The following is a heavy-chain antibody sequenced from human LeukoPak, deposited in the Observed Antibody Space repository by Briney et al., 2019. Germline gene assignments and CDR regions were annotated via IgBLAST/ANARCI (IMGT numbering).Heavy chain of an antibody. CDR1: GGTFSSYA. V-gene: IGHV1-69*06. CDR3: ARSVAVAGTERFDP. D-gene: IGHD6-19*01. J-gene: IGHJ5*02. Sequence: ASVKVSCKASGGTFSSYAISWERQAPGQGLEWMGGIIPIFGTANYAQKFQGRVTITADKSTSTAYMELSSLRSEDTAVYYCARSVAVAGTERFDPWGQGTLVTVSS. CDR2: IIPIFGTA.